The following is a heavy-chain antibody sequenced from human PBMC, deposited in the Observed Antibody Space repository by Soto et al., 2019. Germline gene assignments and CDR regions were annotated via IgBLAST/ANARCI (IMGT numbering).Heavy chain of an antibody. Sequence: GGSLRLSCIGSGFTFSSYEMNWLRQAPGKGLEWISYIGGSGGSKFYADSVQGRFTISRDNARNSLYLQMDSLTAADTAVYYCARIHNNYNDVHFDSWGQGALVTVSS. V-gene: IGHV3-48*03. CDR1: GFTFSSYE. J-gene: IGHJ4*02. CDR2: IGGSGGSK. CDR3: ARIHNNYNDVHFDS. D-gene: IGHD3-10*01.